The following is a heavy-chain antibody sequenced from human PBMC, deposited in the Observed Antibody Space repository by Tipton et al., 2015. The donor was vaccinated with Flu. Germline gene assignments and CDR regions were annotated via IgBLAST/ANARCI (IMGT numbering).Heavy chain of an antibody. J-gene: IGHJ4*02. CDR3: ARWDHVNTGAFDY. V-gene: IGHV4-39*07. D-gene: IGHD7-27*01. CDR1: GDSISSDLYY. CDR2: VSYSGSA. Sequence: LRLSCAVSGDSISSDLYYWGWIRQPPGKGLEWIGIVSYSGSAYDNPSLKSRVSISVDTSKNHFSLKLTSVTAADTAIYYCARWDHVNTGAFDYWGLGSLVTVSS.